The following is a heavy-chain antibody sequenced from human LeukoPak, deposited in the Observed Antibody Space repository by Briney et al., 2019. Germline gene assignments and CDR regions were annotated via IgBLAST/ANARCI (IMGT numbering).Heavy chain of an antibody. CDR2: ISYDGGNK. D-gene: IGHD5-18*01. V-gene: IGHV3-30*18. CDR3: AKGPDTAMAR. Sequence: PGGSLRLSCAASGFTFSSYGMHWVRQAPGKGLEWVAVISYDGGNKYYADSVKGRFTISRDNSKNTLYLQMNSLRAEDTAVYYCAKGPDTAMARWGQGTLVTVSS. J-gene: IGHJ4*02. CDR1: GFTFSSYG.